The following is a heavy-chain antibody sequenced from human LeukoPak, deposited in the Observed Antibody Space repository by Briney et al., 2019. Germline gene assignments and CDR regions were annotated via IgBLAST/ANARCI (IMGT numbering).Heavy chain of an antibody. CDR2: IYYTGST. CDR1: GFTVSSNH. D-gene: IGHD6-19*01. V-gene: IGHV4-59*08. CDR3: ARHEGSGWPFEY. Sequence: PGGSLRLSCAASGFTVSSNHMSWVRQPPGKGLEWIGYIYYTGSTNYNPSLKSRVTISVDTSNNQFSLKLTSVTAADTAVYFCARHEGSGWPFEYWGQGTLVTVSS. J-gene: IGHJ4*02.